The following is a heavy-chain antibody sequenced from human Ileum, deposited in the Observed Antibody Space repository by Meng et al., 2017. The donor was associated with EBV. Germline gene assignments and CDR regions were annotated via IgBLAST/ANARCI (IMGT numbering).Heavy chain of an antibody. CDR1: GESFSGYY. CDR2: INHRAGA. J-gene: IGHJ4*02. D-gene: IGHD3-22*01. V-gene: IGHV4-34*01. Sequence: QVRRRMGGAGQSKPAATLSTTGAVSGESFSGYYGSWHRQPPGKWLECMWEINHRAGAFYNPSLKSRVTMSIDTSKNQFSLKLNSVTAADTAVYYCASHPGGNSQYYSSGDDYWGQGALVTVSS. CDR3: ASHPGGNSQYYSSGDDY.